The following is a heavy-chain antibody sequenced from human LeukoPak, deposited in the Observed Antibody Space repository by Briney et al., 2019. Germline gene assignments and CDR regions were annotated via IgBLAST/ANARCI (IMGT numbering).Heavy chain of an antibody. CDR1: GYSISSGYY. CDR3: ARDYDFWSGYYPFDY. CDR2: IYHSGST. J-gene: IGHJ4*02. V-gene: IGHV4-38-2*02. Sequence: SETLSLTCTVSGYSISSGYYWGWIRPPPGKGLEWIGSIYHSGSTYYNPSLKSRVTISVDTSKNQFSLKLSSVTAADTAEYYCARDYDFWSGYYPFDYWGQGTLVTVSS. D-gene: IGHD3-3*01.